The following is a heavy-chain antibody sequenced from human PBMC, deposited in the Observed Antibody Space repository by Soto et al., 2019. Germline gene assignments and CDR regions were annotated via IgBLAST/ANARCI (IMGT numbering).Heavy chain of an antibody. CDR2: ISYDGSNK. V-gene: IGHV3-30*18. Sequence: GGSLRLSCAASGFTFSSYGMHWVRQAPGKGLEWVAVISYDGSNKYYADSVKGRFTISRDNSKNTLYLQMNSLRAEDTAVYYCAKVIVYGSGSTDYWGQGTLVTVSS. D-gene: IGHD3-10*01. CDR3: AKVIVYGSGSTDY. J-gene: IGHJ4*02. CDR1: GFTFSSYG.